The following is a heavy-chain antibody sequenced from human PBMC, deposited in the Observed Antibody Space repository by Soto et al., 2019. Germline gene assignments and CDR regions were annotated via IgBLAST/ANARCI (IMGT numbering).Heavy chain of an antibody. D-gene: IGHD3-3*01. CDR2: IYGDDEK. CDR1: GLSLSSGGVG. Sequence: QITLTESGPTLVKPTQPLTLTCTVSGLSLSSGGVGVAWIRQPPGKALEWLALIYGDDEKRYSPSLKTRLTITRDTSKSQVVLTLTNVDPVDTATYYCTHVECVLFRESDRPDHWGQGTLVTVSS. J-gene: IGHJ4*02. CDR3: THVECVLFRESDRPDH. V-gene: IGHV2-5*02.